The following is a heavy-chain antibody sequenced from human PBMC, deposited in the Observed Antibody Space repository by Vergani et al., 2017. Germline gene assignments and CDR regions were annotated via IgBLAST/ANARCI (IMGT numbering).Heavy chain of an antibody. CDR1: GLTFSSYS. Sequence: EVQLVESGGGLVKPGGSLRLSCAASGLTFSSYSMNWVRQAPGKGLEWVSSISSSSSYIYYADSVKGRFTISRDNAKNSLYLQMNSLRAEDTAVYYCARGVPVVAVAPIDYWGQGTLVTVSS. CDR2: ISSSSSYI. J-gene: IGHJ4*02. CDR3: ARGVPVVAVAPIDY. D-gene: IGHD2-15*01. V-gene: IGHV3-21*01.